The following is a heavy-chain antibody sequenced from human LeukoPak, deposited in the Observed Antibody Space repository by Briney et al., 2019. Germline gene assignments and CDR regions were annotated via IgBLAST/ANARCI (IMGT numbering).Heavy chain of an antibody. D-gene: IGHD6-25*01. J-gene: IGHJ2*01. Sequence: SETLSLTCTVSGGSISSGGYYWSWIRQHPGKGLEWIGYIYYTGSTNYNPSLKSRVTISVDTSKNQFSLKLSSVTAADTAVYYCARCLAAGYFDLWGRGTLVTVSS. V-gene: IGHV4-61*08. CDR3: ARCLAAGYFDL. CDR2: IYYTGST. CDR1: GGSISSGGYY.